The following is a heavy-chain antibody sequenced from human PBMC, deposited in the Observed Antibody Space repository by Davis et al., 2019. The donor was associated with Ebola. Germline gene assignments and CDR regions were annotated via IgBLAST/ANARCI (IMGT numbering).Heavy chain of an antibody. CDR2: IYHSGST. J-gene: IGHJ4*02. CDR3: ARDPTYGSGSYFDY. Sequence: ESLKISCAVSGFTLRSYVVSWVRQPPGKGLEWIGEIYHSGSTNYNPSLKSRVTISVDKSKNQFSLKLSSVTAADTAVYYCARDPTYGSGSYFDYWGQGTLVTVSS. V-gene: IGHV4/OR15-8*01. D-gene: IGHD3-10*01. CDR1: GFTLRSYV.